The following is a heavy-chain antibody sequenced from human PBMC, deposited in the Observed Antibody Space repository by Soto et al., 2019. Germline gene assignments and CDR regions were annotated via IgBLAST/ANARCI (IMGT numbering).Heavy chain of an antibody. V-gene: IGHV3-53*01. J-gene: IGHJ3*02. D-gene: IGHD3-3*01. CDR3: ARIVHLFVYDFWSGYYINEGSDAFDI. CDR1: GFTVSSNY. CDR2: IYSGGST. Sequence: GGSLRLSCAASGFTVSSNYMSWVRQAPGKGLEWVSVIYSGGSTYYADSVKGRFTISRDNSKNTLYLQMNSLRAEDTAVYYCARIVHLFVYDFWSGYYINEGSDAFDIWGQGTMVTVSS.